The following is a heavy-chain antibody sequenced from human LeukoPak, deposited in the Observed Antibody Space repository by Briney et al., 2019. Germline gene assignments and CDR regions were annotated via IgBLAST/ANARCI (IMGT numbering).Heavy chain of an antibody. J-gene: IGHJ4*02. D-gene: IGHD1-1*01. V-gene: IGHV3-23*01. CDR1: GFSFSSHG. Sequence: PGGSLRLSCAASGFSFSSHGMSWVRQAPGKGLEWVSGIIGGAGGTYYADSVKGRFTISRDNAKNTLYLQMNSLRAEDTAVYYCAKDEDWTLIPFDYWGQGTLVTVSS. CDR3: AKDEDWTLIPFDY. CDR2: IIGGAGGT.